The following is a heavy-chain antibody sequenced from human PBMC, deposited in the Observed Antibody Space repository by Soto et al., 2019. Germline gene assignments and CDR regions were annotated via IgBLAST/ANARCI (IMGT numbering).Heavy chain of an antibody. J-gene: IGHJ4*02. CDR2: INPSGGST. Sequence: ASVKVSCKASGYTFTSYYMHWVRQPPGQGLEWMGIINPSGGSTSYAQKFQGRVTMTRDTSTSTVYMELSSLRSEDTAVYYCARDGAAGTTWGNTGRPKYYFDYWGQGTLVTVSS. D-gene: IGHD6-19*01. CDR1: GYTFTSYY. V-gene: IGHV1-46*01. CDR3: ARDGAAGTTWGNTGRPKYYFDY.